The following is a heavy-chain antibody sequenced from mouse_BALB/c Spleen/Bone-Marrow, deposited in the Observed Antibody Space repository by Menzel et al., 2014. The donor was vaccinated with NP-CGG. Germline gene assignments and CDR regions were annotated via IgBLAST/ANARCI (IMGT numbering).Heavy chain of an antibody. CDR1: GYSITSHYA. CDR2: ISSSGIT. J-gene: IGHJ2*01. Sequence: VQLQQSGPGLVKPSQSLSLPCTVTGYSITSHYACNGIRQFPGNKLEWMGYISSSGITSYNPSLKGRISITRDTSKNHFFLQLNSVTTEDTATYFCARSGNFFDYWGQGTTLTVSS. D-gene: IGHD3-1*01. V-gene: IGHV3-2*02. CDR3: ARSGNFFDY.